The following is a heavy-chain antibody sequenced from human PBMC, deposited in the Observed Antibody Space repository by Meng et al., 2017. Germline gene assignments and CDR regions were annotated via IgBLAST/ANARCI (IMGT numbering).Heavy chain of an antibody. CDR3: AHRQDSSYDY. CDR2: TYWDDDK. Sequence: EVGPSLGEPTTDPPAASHFLWVSLKTKWSGVCWIRQPPGKALEWLALTYWDDDKRYSPSLKSRLTITKDTSKNQVVLTMTNMDPVDTATYYCAHRQDSSYDYWGQGTLVTVSS. J-gene: IGHJ4*02. V-gene: IGHV2-5*02. D-gene: IGHD2-2*01. CDR1: VSLKTKWSG.